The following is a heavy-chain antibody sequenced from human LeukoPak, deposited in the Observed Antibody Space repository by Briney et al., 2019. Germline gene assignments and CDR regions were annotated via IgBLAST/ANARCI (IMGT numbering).Heavy chain of an antibody. D-gene: IGHD6-19*01. CDR1: GDSISSYY. J-gene: IGHJ4*02. CDR3: ARGRAWYMDY. Sequence: PSETLSLTCTVFGDSISSYYWSWIRQPPGKGLEWIGYIYYSGSTNYNPSLKSRVTISVDTSKNQFSLKLSSVTAADTAVYYCARGRAWYMDYWGQGTLVTVSS. CDR2: IYYSGST. V-gene: IGHV4-59*01.